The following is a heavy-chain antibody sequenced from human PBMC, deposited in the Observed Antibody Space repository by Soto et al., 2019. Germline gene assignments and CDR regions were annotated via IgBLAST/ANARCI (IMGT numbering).Heavy chain of an antibody. J-gene: IGHJ5*01. Sequence: PGGSLRLSCAASGFTFSGSAMHWVRQASGKGLEWVGRIRSKANSYATAYAASVKGRFTISRDDSKNTAYLQMNSLKTEDTAVYYCTRQARLQYRPEWFDSRGQGTLVTVSS. CDR3: TRQARLQYRPEWFDS. D-gene: IGHD4-4*01. V-gene: IGHV3-73*01. CDR1: GFTFSGSA. CDR2: IRSKANSYAT.